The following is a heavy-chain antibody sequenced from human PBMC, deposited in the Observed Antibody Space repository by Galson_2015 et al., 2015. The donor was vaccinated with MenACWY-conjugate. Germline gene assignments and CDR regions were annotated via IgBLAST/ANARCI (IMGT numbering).Heavy chain of an antibody. V-gene: IGHV3-74*01. CDR3: AREPAAGWYYYGMDV. CDR2: INSDGSST. D-gene: IGHD6-13*01. J-gene: IGHJ6*02. Sequence: SLRLSCAASGFTFSSYWMHWVRQAPGKGLVWVSRINSDGSSTSYADSVKGRFTISRDNAKNTLYLQMNSLRAEDTAVYYCAREPAAGWYYYGMDVWGQGTTVTVSS. CDR1: GFTFSSYW.